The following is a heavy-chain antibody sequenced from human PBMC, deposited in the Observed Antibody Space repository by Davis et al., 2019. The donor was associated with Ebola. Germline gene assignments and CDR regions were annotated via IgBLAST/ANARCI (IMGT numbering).Heavy chain of an antibody. J-gene: IGHJ6*02. CDR2: IKSKTDGGTT. CDR1: GFTFSSYS. D-gene: IGHD6-6*01. CDR3: TTARSARSATYYYYGMDV. Sequence: PGGSLRLSCAASGFTFSSYSMNWVRQAPGKGLEWVGRIKSKTDGGTTDYAAPVKGRFTISRDDSKNTLYLQMNSLKTEDTAVYYCTTARSARSATYYYYGMDVWGQGTTVTVSS. V-gene: IGHV3-15*01.